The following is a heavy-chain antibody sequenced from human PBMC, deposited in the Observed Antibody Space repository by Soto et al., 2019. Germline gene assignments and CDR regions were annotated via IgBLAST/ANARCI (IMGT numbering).Heavy chain of an antibody. J-gene: IGHJ4*02. Sequence: KPSETLSLTCAVSGDSISSNVWWSWVRQPPGKGLEWIGEVYHTGNANFNPSLKSRVTMSVDTSKNQFSLKLNSVTAADTAMYYCARDAAVPGETDRFDYWGQGTLVTVSS. CDR1: GDSISSNVW. V-gene: IGHV4-4*02. D-gene: IGHD6-19*01. CDR2: VYHTGNA. CDR3: ARDAAVPGETDRFDY.